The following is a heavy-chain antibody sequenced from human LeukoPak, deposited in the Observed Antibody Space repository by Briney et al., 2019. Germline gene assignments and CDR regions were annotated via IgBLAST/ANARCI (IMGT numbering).Heavy chain of an antibody. D-gene: IGHD3-16*02. CDR1: GGSISSYY. V-gene: IGHV4-59*01. J-gene: IGHJ4*02. CDR2: IYYSGST. Sequence: PSETLSLTCTVSGGSISSYYWSWIRQPPGKGLEWIGYIYYSGSTNYNPSLKRRVTISVDMSKNQFSLRLSSVTAADTAVYYCARGNRIITFGVVFVGYYFDYWGQGTLVTVSP. CDR3: ARGNRIITFGVVFVGYYFDY.